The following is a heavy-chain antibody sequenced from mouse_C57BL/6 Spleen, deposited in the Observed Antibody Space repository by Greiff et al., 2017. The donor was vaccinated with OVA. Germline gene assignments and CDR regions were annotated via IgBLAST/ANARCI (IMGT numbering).Heavy chain of an antibody. Sequence: VQLQQPGAELVRPGSSVKLSCKASGYTFTSYWMHWVKQRPIQGLEWIGNIDPSDSETHYNQKFKDKATLTVDKSSSTAYMQLSSLTSEDSAVYDCAREGGSSYVGAMDYWGQGTSVTVSS. CDR3: AREGGSSYVGAMDY. CDR1: GYTFTSYW. V-gene: IGHV1-52*01. CDR2: IDPSDSET. J-gene: IGHJ4*01. D-gene: IGHD1-1*01.